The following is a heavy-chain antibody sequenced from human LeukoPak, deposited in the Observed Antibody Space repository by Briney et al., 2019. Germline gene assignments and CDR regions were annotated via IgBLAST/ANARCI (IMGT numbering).Heavy chain of an antibody. Sequence: PSETPSLTCAVYGGSFSGYYWSWIRQPPGKGLEWIGEINHSGSTNYNPSLKSRVTISVDTSKNQFSLKLSSVTAADTAVYYCARRYGSGSYCRYFDYWGQGTLVTVSS. J-gene: IGHJ4*02. D-gene: IGHD3-10*01. CDR2: INHSGST. CDR1: GGSFSGYY. CDR3: ARRYGSGSYCRYFDY. V-gene: IGHV4-34*01.